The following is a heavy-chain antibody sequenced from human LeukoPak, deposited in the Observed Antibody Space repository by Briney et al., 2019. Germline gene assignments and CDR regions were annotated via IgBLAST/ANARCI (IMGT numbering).Heavy chain of an antibody. Sequence: GGSLRLSCAASGFTFSSYWMHWVCQAPGKGLVWVSRINSDGSSTSYADAVKGRFTISRDNAKNTAYLQMNSLRAEDTAVYYCARVQGHPPNGLDIWGQGTMVTVSS. CDR3: ARVQGHPPNGLDI. J-gene: IGHJ3*02. D-gene: IGHD2-8*01. CDR1: GFTFSSYW. CDR2: INSDGSST. V-gene: IGHV3-74*01.